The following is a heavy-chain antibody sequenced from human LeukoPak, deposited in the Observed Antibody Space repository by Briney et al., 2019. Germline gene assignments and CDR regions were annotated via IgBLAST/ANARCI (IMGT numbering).Heavy chain of an antibody. CDR1: GYTFTSYG. D-gene: IGHD3-22*01. J-gene: IGHJ4*02. CDR3: ARDWYYYDSSGYQYYFDY. V-gene: IGHV1-18*01. Sequence: ASVKVSCKASGYTFTSYGISWVRQAPGQGLEWMGWISAYNGNTNYAQKLQGRVTMTTDTSTSTAYMELRSLRSDDTAVYYCARDWYYYDSSGYQYYFDYWGQGTLVTVSS. CDR2: ISAYNGNT.